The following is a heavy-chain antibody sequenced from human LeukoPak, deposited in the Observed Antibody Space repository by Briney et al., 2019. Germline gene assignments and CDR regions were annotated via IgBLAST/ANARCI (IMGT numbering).Heavy chain of an antibody. V-gene: IGHV1-2*02. Sequence: ASVKVSCKASGYTFSDYYLHWVRQAPGQGLEWMAWINPNNGGTNCAQNFQGRVTVTRDTSISTTYMELNNLRSDDTAVYYCARDRVRILDYWGQGTLVTVSS. CDR3: ARDRVRILDY. D-gene: IGHD2-15*01. J-gene: IGHJ4*02. CDR1: GYTFSDYY. CDR2: INPNNGGT.